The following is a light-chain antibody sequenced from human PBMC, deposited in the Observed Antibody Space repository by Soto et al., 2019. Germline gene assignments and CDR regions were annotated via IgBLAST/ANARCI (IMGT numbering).Light chain of an antibody. CDR1: QSVSSTN. CDR3: QHYEWSPIT. Sequence: EVVLTQSPGTLSLSTGERATLSCRASQSVSSTNLAWYQQKPGQAPRLLIYGASSRATGIPDRFSGSGSGTDFTLTISRLEPEDFAVYYCQHYEWSPITFGQGTRLEIK. J-gene: IGKJ5*01. CDR2: GAS. V-gene: IGKV3-20*01.